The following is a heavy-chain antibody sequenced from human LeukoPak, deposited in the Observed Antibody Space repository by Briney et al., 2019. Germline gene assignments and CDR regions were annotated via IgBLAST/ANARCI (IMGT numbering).Heavy chain of an antibody. J-gene: IGHJ4*02. D-gene: IGHD2-15*01. Sequence: SETLSLTCTVSGGSISSSSHYWGWIRQPPGMGLEWIGIIYNSGSTYYNPSLNSRVTVSLGTSKNQFSLTVTSVTAADTAVYYCARRYCSGGHCYYFDSWGQGTLVTVSS. CDR1: GGSISSSSHY. CDR2: IYNSGST. V-gene: IGHV4-39*01. CDR3: ARRYCSGGHCYYFDS.